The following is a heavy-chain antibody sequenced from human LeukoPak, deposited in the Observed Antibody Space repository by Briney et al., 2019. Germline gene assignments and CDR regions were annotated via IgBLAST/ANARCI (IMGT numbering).Heavy chain of an antibody. Sequence: GGSLRLSCAASGFTFSSYAMHWVRQAPGKGLEWVAVISYDGSNKYYADSVKGRFTISRDNSKNTLYLQMNSLRAEDTAVYYCARTKISSSRRDYYYGMDVWGQGTTVTVSS. J-gene: IGHJ6*02. V-gene: IGHV3-30-3*01. CDR2: ISYDGSNK. D-gene: IGHD6-13*01. CDR1: GFTFSSYA. CDR3: ARTKISSSRRDYYYGMDV.